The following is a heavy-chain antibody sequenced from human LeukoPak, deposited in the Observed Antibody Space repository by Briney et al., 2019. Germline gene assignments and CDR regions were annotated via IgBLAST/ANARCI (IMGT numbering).Heavy chain of an antibody. D-gene: IGHD6-19*01. CDR3: ARDFFGWGYDVSDI. Sequence: GGSLRLSCAASGFTVSSNYMSWVRQAPGKGLEWVSVIYAGGMTYYVDSVKGRFTISRDSSKNTLYLQMNSLRVEDTAVYYCARDFFGWGYDVSDIWGQGTMVTVSS. V-gene: IGHV3-53*01. J-gene: IGHJ3*02. CDR2: IYAGGMT. CDR1: GFTVSSNY.